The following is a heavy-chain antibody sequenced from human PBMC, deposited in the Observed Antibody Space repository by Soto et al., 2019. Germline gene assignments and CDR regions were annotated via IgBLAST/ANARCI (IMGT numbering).Heavy chain of an antibody. Sequence: QVQLVESGGGVVQPGRSLRLSCAASGFTFSSYGMHWVRQAPGKGLEWVAVISYDGSNKYYADSVKGRFTISRDNSKNTLYLQMNSLRAEDTAVYYCATSDFRPHLNWNDPVFDYWGQGTLVTVSS. CDR2: ISYDGSNK. D-gene: IGHD1-1*01. J-gene: IGHJ4*02. CDR1: GFTFSSYG. CDR3: ATSDFRPHLNWNDPVFDY. V-gene: IGHV3-30*03.